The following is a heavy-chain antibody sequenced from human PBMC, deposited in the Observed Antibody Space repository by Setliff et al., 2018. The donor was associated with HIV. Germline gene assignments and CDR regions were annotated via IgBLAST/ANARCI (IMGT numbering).Heavy chain of an antibody. Sequence: SETLSLTCDVSGFSISSRYYWGWIRQSPGKGLEWIGSIYHSGSTYYNPSLKSRVTISVDTSKNQFSLKLSSVTAADTAVYHCARRNSGWYDAFDIWGQGTMVTVSS. D-gene: IGHD6-19*01. J-gene: IGHJ3*02. V-gene: IGHV4-38-2*01. CDR1: GFSISSRYY. CDR2: IYHSGST. CDR3: ARRNSGWYDAFDI.